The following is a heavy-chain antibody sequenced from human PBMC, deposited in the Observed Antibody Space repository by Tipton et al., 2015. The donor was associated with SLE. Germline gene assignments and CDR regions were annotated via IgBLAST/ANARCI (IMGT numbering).Heavy chain of an antibody. V-gene: IGHV4-39*07. CDR2: IYYSGST. D-gene: IGHD3-22*01. Sequence: LRLSCTVSGGSISSSNYYWGWIRQPPGKGLEWIGIIYYSGSTYYNPSLKSRITISVDTSKNQFSLKLSSVTAADTAVYYCASLHSSGYHRIFDYWGQGTLVTVSS. CDR3: ASLHSSGYHRIFDY. J-gene: IGHJ4*02. CDR1: GGSISSSNYY.